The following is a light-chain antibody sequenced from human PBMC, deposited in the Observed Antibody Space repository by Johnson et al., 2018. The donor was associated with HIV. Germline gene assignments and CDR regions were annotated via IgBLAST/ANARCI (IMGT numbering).Light chain of an antibody. J-gene: IGLJ1*01. CDR3: GTWDTSLSASYV. CDR1: SSNIGKNY. CDR2: ENN. Sequence: QSVLTQPPSVSAAPGQKVTISCSGSSSNIGKNYVSWYQQFPGTAPKLLIHENNKRPSGIPDRFSGSKSGTSATLDITGLQTGDEADYYCGTWDTSLSASYVFGTGTKVTVL. V-gene: IGLV1-51*02.